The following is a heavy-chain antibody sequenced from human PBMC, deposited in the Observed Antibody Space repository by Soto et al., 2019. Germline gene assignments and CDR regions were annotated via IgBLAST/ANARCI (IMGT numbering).Heavy chain of an antibody. Sequence: QVQLVQSGAEVKKPGSSVKVSCKASGGTFSSYAISWVRQAPGQGLEWMGGIIPIFGTVDYAQKFQGRVTITADEYPSTAYVELSSLRSEDTAVYYCAKNPENYYYGMDVWGQGTTVTVSS. V-gene: IGHV1-69*12. CDR3: AKNPENYYYGMDV. CDR2: IIPIFGTV. J-gene: IGHJ6*02. CDR1: GGTFSSYA.